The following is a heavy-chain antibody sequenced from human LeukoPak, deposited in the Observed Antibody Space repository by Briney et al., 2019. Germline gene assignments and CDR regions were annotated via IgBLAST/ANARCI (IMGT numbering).Heavy chain of an antibody. Sequence: SVKVSCTASGGTLSSYAISWVRQAPGQGLEWMGGIIPIFGTANYAQKFQGRVTITADESTSTAYMELSSLRSEDTAVYYCARKTVAGLDYWGQGTLVTASS. J-gene: IGHJ4*02. D-gene: IGHD6-19*01. CDR1: GGTLSSYA. CDR2: IIPIFGTA. V-gene: IGHV1-69*13. CDR3: ARKTVAGLDY.